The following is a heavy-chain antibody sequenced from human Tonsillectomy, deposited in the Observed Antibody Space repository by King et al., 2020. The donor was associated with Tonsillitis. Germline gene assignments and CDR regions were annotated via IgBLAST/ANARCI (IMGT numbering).Heavy chain of an antibody. CDR1: GFTFSSYV. CDR2: LLYDGRNK. V-gene: IGHV3-30*04. CDR3: AREREPFGWEILRHYYYYGMDV. D-gene: IGHD1-26*01. J-gene: IGHJ6*02. Sequence: VQLVESGGGVVQPGRSLRLSCAASGFTFSSYVMHWVRQAPGKGLEWVAILLYDGRNKYYADSVKCRFTISRDNSKNMLYLQMNGLRAEDTAVYYCAREREPFGWEILRHYYYYGMDVWGQGTTVTVSS.